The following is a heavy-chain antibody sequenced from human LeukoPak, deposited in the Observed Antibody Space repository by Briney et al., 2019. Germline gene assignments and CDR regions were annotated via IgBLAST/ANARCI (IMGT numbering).Heavy chain of an antibody. CDR2: IYYSGNS. CDR1: GFTFSTYSMN. J-gene: IGHJ4*02. CDR3: AGGPVTTLELFYC. Sequence: PGGSLRLSCAASGFTFSTYSMNWVRQAPGKGLEWIGSIYYSGNSYYNPSLKSRLTISVDTSKNQFSLKVSSVTAADTAVYYCAGGPVTTLELFYCWGQGTLVTVSS. D-gene: IGHD4-17*01. V-gene: IGHV4-59*05.